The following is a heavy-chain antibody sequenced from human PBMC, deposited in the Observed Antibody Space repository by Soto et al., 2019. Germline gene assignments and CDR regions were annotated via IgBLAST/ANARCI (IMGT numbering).Heavy chain of an antibody. J-gene: IGHJ4*02. Sequence: ASVKVSCKASGYTFTGYYMHWVRQAPGQGLEWMGWINPNSGGTNYAQKFQGGVTMTRDTSISTAYMELSRLRSDDTAVYYCARVGGSYYGVFDYWGQGTLVTVSS. CDR2: INPNSGGT. CDR1: GYTFTGYY. D-gene: IGHD1-26*01. CDR3: ARVGGSYYGVFDY. V-gene: IGHV1-2*02.